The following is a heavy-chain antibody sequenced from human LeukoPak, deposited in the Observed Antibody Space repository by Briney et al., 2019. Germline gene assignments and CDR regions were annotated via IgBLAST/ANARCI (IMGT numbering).Heavy chain of an antibody. CDR1: GFTFSDAW. CDR3: TAYHSGSCYY. J-gene: IGHJ4*02. Sequence: GGSLRLSCAASGFTFSDAWMSWVRQAPGKGLEWVDRIKTKIDGGTTDYAAPVKGRFTISRDDSKKTLYLQMNSLETGDTAVHYCTAYHSGSCYYWGQGTLVTVS. D-gene: IGHD1-26*01. V-gene: IGHV3-15*01. CDR2: IKTKIDGGTT.